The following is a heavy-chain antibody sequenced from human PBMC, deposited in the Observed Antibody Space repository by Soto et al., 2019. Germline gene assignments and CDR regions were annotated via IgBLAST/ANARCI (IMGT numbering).Heavy chain of an antibody. J-gene: IGHJ6*02. CDR3: TRRNVDTAMVTFGWYYGMDV. CDR2: IYHSGST. CDR1: GGSISSSNW. D-gene: IGHD5-18*01. V-gene: IGHV4-4*02. Sequence: TLSLTCAVSGGSISSSNWWSWVRQPPGKGLEWIGEIYHSGSTNYNPSLKSRVTISVDKSKNQFSLKLSSVTAADTAVYYCTRRNVDTAMVTFGWYYGMDVWGQGTTVTVSS.